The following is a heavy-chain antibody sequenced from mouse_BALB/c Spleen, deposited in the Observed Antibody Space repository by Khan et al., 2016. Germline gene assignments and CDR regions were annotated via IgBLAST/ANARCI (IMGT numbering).Heavy chain of an antibody. CDR1: GYTFTNYG. D-gene: IGHD1-1*01. J-gene: IGHJ1*01. CDR2: INTYSGES. CDR3: ARYRYYYGSSRYFDV. Sequence: QIQLVQSGPELKKPGKTVKISCKASGYTFTNYGMNWVKQAPGKGLKWMGWINTYSGESTYAADFKGRFAFSLETSANPAYLQINNLKNEDTATDFCARYRYYYGSSRYFDVWGAGTTVTVSS. V-gene: IGHV9-3-1*01.